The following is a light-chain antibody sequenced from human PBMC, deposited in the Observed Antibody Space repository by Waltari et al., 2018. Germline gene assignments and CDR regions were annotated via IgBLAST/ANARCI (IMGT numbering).Light chain of an antibody. CDR2: DVT. Sequence: QSALTQPASVSGSPGQSITISCTGTSSDVGGYDFVSWYQQYPGKAPKLMIYDVTNRPSGVSYRFSGSKSGNTASLTISGLQAEDEADYYCSSYASSSTSVVFGGGTKLTVL. J-gene: IGLJ2*01. CDR3: SSYASSSTSVV. CDR1: SSDVGGYDF. V-gene: IGLV2-14*01.